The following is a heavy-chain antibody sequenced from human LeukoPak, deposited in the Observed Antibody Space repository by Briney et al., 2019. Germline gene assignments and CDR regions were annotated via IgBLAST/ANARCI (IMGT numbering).Heavy chain of an antibody. D-gene: IGHD1-26*01. Sequence: GESLKISCKCSGYIFTSYWISWVRQLPGKGLEWMGRIDPSDSYTNYSPSFQGHVTISADKSISTAYLQWSSLKASDTAMYYCARLQGWELSPFDYWGQGTLVTVSS. J-gene: IGHJ4*02. CDR3: ARLQGWELSPFDY. CDR1: GYIFTSYW. V-gene: IGHV5-10-1*01. CDR2: IDPSDSYT.